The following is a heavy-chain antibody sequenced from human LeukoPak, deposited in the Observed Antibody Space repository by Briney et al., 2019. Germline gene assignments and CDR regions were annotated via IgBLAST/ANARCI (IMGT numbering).Heavy chain of an antibody. CDR2: ISGYNGNT. D-gene: IGHD2/OR15-2a*01. CDR1: RYTFTSYG. Sequence: ASVKVSCKASRYTFTSYGISWVRQAPGQGLEWMGWISGYNGNTIYAQKLQGRVSMTTDTSTSTAYMDLRSLRPDDTAVYYCARDYCNNPTCHTREFDYWSQGTLVTVSS. V-gene: IGHV1-18*01. J-gene: IGHJ4*02. CDR3: ARDYCNNPTCHTREFDY.